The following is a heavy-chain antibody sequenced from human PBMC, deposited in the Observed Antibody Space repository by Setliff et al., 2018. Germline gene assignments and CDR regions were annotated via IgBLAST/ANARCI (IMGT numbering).Heavy chain of an antibody. D-gene: IGHD3-22*01. CDR2: IYYSGST. V-gene: IGHV4-31*02. Sequence: PSETLSLTCTVSGGSISSGGYYWSWIRQHLGKGLEWIGYIYYSGSTYYNPSLKSRVTISVDTSKNQFSLKLSSVTAADTAVYYCAGEAGYYDSSGPVGVPYYYYMDVWGKGTTVTVSS. J-gene: IGHJ6*03. CDR3: AGEAGYYDSSGPVGVPYYYYMDV. CDR1: GGSISSGGYY.